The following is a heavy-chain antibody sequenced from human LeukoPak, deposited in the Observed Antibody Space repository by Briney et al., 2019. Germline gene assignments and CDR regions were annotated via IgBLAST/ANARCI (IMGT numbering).Heavy chain of an antibody. CDR3: ARDLGDYYGSGSYWGEWYFDY. J-gene: IGHJ4*02. CDR2: IYHSGST. V-gene: IGHV4-4*02. CDR1: GGSISSSNW. D-gene: IGHD3-10*01. Sequence: PSETLSLTCAVSGGSISSSNWWSWVRQPPGKGLEWIGKIYHSGSTNYNPSLKSRVTISVDKSKNQFSLKLSSVTAADTAVYYCARDLGDYYGSGSYWGEWYFDYWGQGTLVTVSS.